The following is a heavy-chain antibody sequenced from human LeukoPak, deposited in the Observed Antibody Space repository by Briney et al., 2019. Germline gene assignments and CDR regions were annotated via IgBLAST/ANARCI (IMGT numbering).Heavy chain of an antibody. CDR1: GYTFTSYG. Sequence: GASVKVSCKASGYTFTSYGISWVRQAPGQGLEWMGWISAYNGNTNYAQKLQGRVTMTTDTSTSTAYMELRSLRSDDTAVYYCAREWGGYCTNGVCYIRAFDIWGQGTMVTVSS. D-gene: IGHD2-8*01. CDR3: AREWGGYCTNGVCYIRAFDI. V-gene: IGHV1-18*01. CDR2: ISAYNGNT. J-gene: IGHJ3*02.